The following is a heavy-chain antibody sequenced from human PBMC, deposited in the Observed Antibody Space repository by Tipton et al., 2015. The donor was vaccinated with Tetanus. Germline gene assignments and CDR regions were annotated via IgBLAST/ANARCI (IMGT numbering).Heavy chain of an antibody. D-gene: IGHD6-19*01. V-gene: IGHV4-39*01. CDR1: NGSVSSSLYC. Sequence: TLSLTCTVSNGSVSSSLYCWAWVRQSPGRGLEWIGTIYYNGNTYYNPSLKSRVTISVDTSKNQFSLKLTSVTAADTAVYYCARTIVVADNYFDYWGQGTLVTVSS. J-gene: IGHJ4*02. CDR2: IYYNGNT. CDR3: ARTIVVADNYFDY.